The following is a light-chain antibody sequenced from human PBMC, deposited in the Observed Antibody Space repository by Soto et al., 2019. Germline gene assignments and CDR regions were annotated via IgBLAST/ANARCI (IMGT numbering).Light chain of an antibody. J-gene: IGLJ2*01. Sequence: SYELTQPPSVSVSPGQTASITCSGDKVGDRYACWYQQKPGQSPVLVIYLDSKRPSGIPERFSGSNSGNTATLTISGTQAMDEADYYCQAWDDTTGVVFGGGTKLTVL. CDR3: QAWDDTTGVV. V-gene: IGLV3-1*01. CDR2: LDS. CDR1: KVGDRY.